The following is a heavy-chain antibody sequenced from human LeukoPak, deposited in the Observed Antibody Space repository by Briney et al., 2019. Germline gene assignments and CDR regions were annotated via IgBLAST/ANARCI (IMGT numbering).Heavy chain of an antibody. V-gene: IGHV1-69*06. CDR3: ARVLYYYDSSGYYKGSFDY. D-gene: IGHD3-22*01. Sequence: GASVKVSCKASGYTFTSYGISWVRQAPGQGLEWMGGITPIFGTANYAQKFQGRVTITADKSTSTAYMELSSLRSEDTAVYYCARVLYYYDSSGYYKGSFDYWGQGTLVTVSS. CDR2: ITPIFGTA. J-gene: IGHJ4*02. CDR1: GYTFTSYG.